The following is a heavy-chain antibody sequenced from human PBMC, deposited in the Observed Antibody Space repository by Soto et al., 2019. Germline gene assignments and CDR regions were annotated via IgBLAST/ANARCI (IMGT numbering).Heavy chain of an antibody. V-gene: IGHV4-59*01. CDR1: GDSISAYS. CDR3: AREGNLGRWLQPLDF. Sequence: SETLSLTCTVSGDSISAYSWSWVRQPPGKGLEWIGNIHYNGNTKYNPSLKSRVTMSVDTSKNQFSLKLISVTAADTAKYFCAREGNLGRWLQPLDFWGQGTLVTVPQ. CDR2: IHYNGNT. J-gene: IGHJ4*02. D-gene: IGHD5-12*01.